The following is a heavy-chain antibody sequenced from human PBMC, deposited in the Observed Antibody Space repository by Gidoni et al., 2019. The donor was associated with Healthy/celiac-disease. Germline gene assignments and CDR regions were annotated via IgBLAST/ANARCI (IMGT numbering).Heavy chain of an antibody. CDR2: MNPNSGNT. J-gene: IGHJ6*02. Sequence: QVQLVQSGAEVKKPGASVTVSCKASGYTFTSYDIHWVRPAPGQGLEWMGWMNPNSGNTGYAQKFQGRVTMTRNTSISTAYMELSSLRSEDTAVYYCARGKSAPHDFWSGYYFPDYYYYYGMDVWGQGTTVTVSS. D-gene: IGHD3-3*01. V-gene: IGHV1-8*01. CDR1: GYTFTSYD. CDR3: ARGKSAPHDFWSGYYFPDYYYYYGMDV.